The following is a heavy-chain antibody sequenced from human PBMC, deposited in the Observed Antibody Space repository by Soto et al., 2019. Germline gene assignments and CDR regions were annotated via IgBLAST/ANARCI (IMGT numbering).Heavy chain of an antibody. CDR1: GFIFSSYG. D-gene: IGHD3-16*01. CDR2: ISHDGNKK. V-gene: IGHV3-33*05. Sequence: QVQLVESGGGVVQPGRSLRLSCATSGFIFSSYGIHWLRQAPGKGLEWLAIISHDGNKKYYADSVKGRFTISRDNSKNNVYLQMDSLRVEDTAVYYCARDGGDFDYWGQGTLVTVSS. J-gene: IGHJ4*02. CDR3: ARDGGDFDY.